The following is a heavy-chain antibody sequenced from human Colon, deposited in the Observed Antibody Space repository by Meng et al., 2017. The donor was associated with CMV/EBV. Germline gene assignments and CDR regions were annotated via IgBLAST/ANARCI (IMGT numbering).Heavy chain of an antibody. Sequence: CVTSGFSFSSYGVSWVRQAPGKGLQWVSAITDHSYYADSVRGRFTISKDLSENTLYLQMNSLRDEDTGIYYCAKNFNPGACYTNWFDHWGQGTLVTVSS. CDR2: ITDHS. CDR3: AKNFNPGACYTNWFDH. J-gene: IGHJ5*02. V-gene: IGHV3-23*01. CDR1: GFSFSSYG. D-gene: IGHD3-16*02.